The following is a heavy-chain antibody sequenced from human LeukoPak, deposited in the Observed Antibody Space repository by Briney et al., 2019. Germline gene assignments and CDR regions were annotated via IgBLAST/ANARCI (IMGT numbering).Heavy chain of an antibody. Sequence: ASVKVSCKVSGYTLTELSVHWVRQAPGKGLEWMGGFNPEDGETIYAEKFQGRVSMTEDTSTDTAYMELSSLRSEDTAVYYCATVGVPLGFEEPRMDVWGQGTTVTVSS. J-gene: IGHJ6*02. CDR1: GYTLTELS. CDR2: FNPEDGET. V-gene: IGHV1-24*01. CDR3: ATVGVPLGFEEPRMDV. D-gene: IGHD3-10*01.